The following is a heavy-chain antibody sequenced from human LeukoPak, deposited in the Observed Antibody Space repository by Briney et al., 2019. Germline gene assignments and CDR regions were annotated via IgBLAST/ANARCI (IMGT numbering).Heavy chain of an antibody. J-gene: IGHJ4*02. CDR3: VKEYHSRGFGAYFDY. D-gene: IGHD3-3*01. V-gene: IGHV3-23*01. CDR2: ITTSDGNT. Sequence: GGSLRLSCAASGFTFSSYAMSWVRQAPGKGLEWVSTITTSDGNTYYADSVKGRFTLSRDNSINTVDLQMNSLRAEDTAVYYCVKEYHSRGFGAYFDYWGQGTLVTVSS. CDR1: GFTFSSYA.